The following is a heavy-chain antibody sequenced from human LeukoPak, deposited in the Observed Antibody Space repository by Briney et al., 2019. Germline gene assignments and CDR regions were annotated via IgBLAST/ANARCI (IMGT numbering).Heavy chain of an antibody. CDR2: VSGSGGST. V-gene: IGHV3-23*01. Sequence: GGSLRLSCAASGFTFSTYAMSWVRQAPGKGLQWVSAVSGSGGSTYYADSVKGRFTIFRDNSKNTLYLQMNSLRVEDTAVYYCTKGLYYDFWSGYSVTDYWGQGTLVTVSS. CDR3: TKGLYYDFWSGYSVTDY. CDR1: GFTFSTYA. D-gene: IGHD3-3*01. J-gene: IGHJ4*02.